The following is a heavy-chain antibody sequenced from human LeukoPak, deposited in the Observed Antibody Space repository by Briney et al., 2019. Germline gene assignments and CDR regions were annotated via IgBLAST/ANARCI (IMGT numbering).Heavy chain of an antibody. Sequence: GGSLRLSCAASGFTFSSFWMHWVRQAPGKGLVWVSRINSDGSTTSYADSVKGRFTISRDNAKNTLYLQMNSLRAEDTAVYYCSRDTADDAFDIWGQGTMVTVSS. CDR3: SRDTADDAFDI. CDR1: GFTFSSFW. J-gene: IGHJ3*02. V-gene: IGHV3-74*01. CDR2: INSDGSTT.